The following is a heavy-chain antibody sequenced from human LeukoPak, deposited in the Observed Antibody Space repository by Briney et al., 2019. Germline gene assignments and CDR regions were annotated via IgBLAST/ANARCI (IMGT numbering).Heavy chain of an antibody. J-gene: IGHJ4*02. CDR1: GFIFSSYW. CDR3: ASVGYSYGFGFGY. Sequence: GGSLRLSCAASGFIFSSYWMSWVRQAPGKGLEWVANIKQDGSEKYYVDSVKGRFTISRDNAKNSLYLQMNSLRAEDTAVYYCASVGYSYGFGFGYWGQGTLVTVSS. CDR2: IKQDGSEK. V-gene: IGHV3-7*01. D-gene: IGHD5-18*01.